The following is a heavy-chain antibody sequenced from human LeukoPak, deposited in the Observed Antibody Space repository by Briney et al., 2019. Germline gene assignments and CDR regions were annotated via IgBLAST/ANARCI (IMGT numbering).Heavy chain of an antibody. J-gene: IGHJ4*02. CDR2: INHSGST. CDR1: GGSFRGYY. CDR3: ARAVAGRRGIKLDY. V-gene: IGHV4-34*01. D-gene: IGHD6-19*01. Sequence: SETLSLTCAVYGGSFRGYYWSWIRQPPGKGLEWIGEINHSGSTNYNPSLKSRVTISVDTSKNQFSLKLSSVTAADTAVYYCARAVAGRRGIKLDYWGQRTLVTVSS.